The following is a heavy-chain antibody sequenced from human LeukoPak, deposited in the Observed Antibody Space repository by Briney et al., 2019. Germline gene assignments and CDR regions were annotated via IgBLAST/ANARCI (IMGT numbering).Heavy chain of an antibody. D-gene: IGHD5-12*01. Sequence: GGSLRLSCAASAFTFSSYRMNWVRQAPGKGLEWVSSISSSSGYIYYADSVKGRFTISRDNSKNTLYLQMNSLRAEDTAVYYCAKPLYSGFTREDYFDYWGQGTLVTVSS. CDR2: ISSSSGYI. CDR1: AFTFSSYR. J-gene: IGHJ4*02. CDR3: AKPLYSGFTREDYFDY. V-gene: IGHV3-21*04.